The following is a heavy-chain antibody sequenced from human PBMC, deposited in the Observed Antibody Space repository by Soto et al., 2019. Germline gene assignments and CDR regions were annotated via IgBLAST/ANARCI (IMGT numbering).Heavy chain of an antibody. Sequence: XGSXRLSCAASGFTFSSYAMSWVRQAPGKGLEWVSAISGSGGSTYYEDSVKGRFTISRDNSKNTLYLQMNSLRAEDMAVYYCAKTFPVSSSWWGSGYYYYYYGMDVWGQGTTVTVSS. CDR2: ISGSGGST. CDR3: AKTFPVSSSWWGSGYYYYYYGMDV. V-gene: IGHV3-23*01. CDR1: GFTFSSYA. J-gene: IGHJ6*02. D-gene: IGHD6-13*01.